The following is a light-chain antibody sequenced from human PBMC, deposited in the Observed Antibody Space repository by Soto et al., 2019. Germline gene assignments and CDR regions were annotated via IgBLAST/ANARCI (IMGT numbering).Light chain of an antibody. CDR2: GAS. V-gene: IGKV3-20*01. CDR1: QSVSSSY. Sequence: EIVLTQSPGTQSLSPGERATLSCRASQSVSSSYLAWYQQKPGQAPRLLIYGASSRATGIPDRFSGSGSGTDFTLTISRLEPEDFAVYYCQQYGSSPFTFGPGTKLDIK. J-gene: IGKJ3*01. CDR3: QQYGSSPFT.